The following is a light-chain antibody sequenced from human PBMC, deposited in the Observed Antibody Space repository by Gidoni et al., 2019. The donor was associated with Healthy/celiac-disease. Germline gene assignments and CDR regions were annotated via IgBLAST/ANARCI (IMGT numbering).Light chain of an antibody. Sequence: SYELTQPLSVSVALGQTARITCGGNNIGSKNVHWYPQKPGQATVLVIYRDSNRPSGIPERFSGSNSGNTATLTISRAQAGDDADYYCQVWDSSTVVFGGGTKLTVL. CDR1: NIGSKN. CDR3: QVWDSSTVV. J-gene: IGLJ2*01. CDR2: RDS. V-gene: IGLV3-9*01.